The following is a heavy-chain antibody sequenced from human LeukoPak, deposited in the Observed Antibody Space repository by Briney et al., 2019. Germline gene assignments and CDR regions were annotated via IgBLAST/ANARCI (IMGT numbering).Heavy chain of an antibody. Sequence: GGSLRLSCVASGFTFDDYAMHWVRQAPGKGLEWVSGISWSSDSIAYADSVKGRFTISRDNAKNSLYLQMNSLRAEDTAFYYCANGDPRFLEWFDFDYWGQGTLVTVSS. CDR1: GFTFDDYA. CDR3: ANGDPRFLEWFDFDY. CDR2: ISWSSDSI. V-gene: IGHV3-9*01. J-gene: IGHJ4*02. D-gene: IGHD3-3*01.